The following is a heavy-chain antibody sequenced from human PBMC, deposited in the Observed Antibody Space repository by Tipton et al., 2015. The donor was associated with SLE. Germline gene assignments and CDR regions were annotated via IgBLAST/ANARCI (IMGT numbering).Heavy chain of an antibody. Sequence: GLVKPSETLSLICNVSGHSISSGYYWGWIRQFPGKGLEWIGSFYHSGSTYYNPSLKSRVTASEDTSKNQFSLKLSSVTAADTAVYYCARGRGLSSSWSRAAFDIWGQGTMVTVSS. CDR2: FYHSGST. D-gene: IGHD6-13*01. CDR1: GHSISSGYY. J-gene: IGHJ3*02. V-gene: IGHV4-38-2*02. CDR3: ARGRGLSSSWSRAAFDI.